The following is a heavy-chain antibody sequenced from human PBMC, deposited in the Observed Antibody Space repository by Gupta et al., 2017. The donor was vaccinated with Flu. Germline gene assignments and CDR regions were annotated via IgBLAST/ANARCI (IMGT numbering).Heavy chain of an antibody. CDR3: ARPQADRGHYITY. CDR2: ISYSGTT. Sequence: QVQLQESGPGLVKPSETLSLTCTVSGDSISSGYYYWGWIRQPPGKGLEWIGYISYSGTTNYSPSLKSRVTISVDTSKNQFSLRLSSVTAADTAVYYCARPQADRGHYITYWGQGILVSVTS. V-gene: IGHV4-61*01. J-gene: IGHJ4*02. CDR1: GDSISSGYYY. D-gene: IGHD2-2*02.